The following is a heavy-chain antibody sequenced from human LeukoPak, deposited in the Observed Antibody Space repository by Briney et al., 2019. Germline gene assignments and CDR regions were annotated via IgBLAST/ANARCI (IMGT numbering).Heavy chain of an antibody. CDR1: GFTFSSYS. CDR2: ISSSSSYI. D-gene: IGHD6-19*01. Sequence: GGSLRLSCAASGFTFSSYSTNWVRQAPGKGLEWVSSISSSSSYIYYADSVKGRFTISRDNAKNSLYLQMNSLRAEDTAVYYCARDMDSSGWYPYYYYYGMDVWGQGTTVTVSS. J-gene: IGHJ6*02. V-gene: IGHV3-21*01. CDR3: ARDMDSSGWYPYYYYYGMDV.